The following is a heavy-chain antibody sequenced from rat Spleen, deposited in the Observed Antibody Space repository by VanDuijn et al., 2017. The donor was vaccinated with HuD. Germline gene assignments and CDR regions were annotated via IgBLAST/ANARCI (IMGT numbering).Heavy chain of an antibody. J-gene: IGHJ4*01. V-gene: IGHV2-34*01. D-gene: IGHD2-5*01. Sequence: QVQLKESGPGLVQPSETLSLTCTVSGFSLTSYSVSWVRQPSGKGPEWMGRMWYDGDTAYNSALKSRLSINRDTSKNQVFLEMNSLQSEDTAIYYCTRDQGAYTYGVMNAWGQGASVTVSS. CDR3: TRDQGAYTYGVMNA. CDR2: MWYDGDT. CDR1: GFSLTSYS.